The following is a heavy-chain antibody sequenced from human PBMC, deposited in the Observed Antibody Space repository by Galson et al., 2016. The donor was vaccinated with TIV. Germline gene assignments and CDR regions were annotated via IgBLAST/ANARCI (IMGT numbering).Heavy chain of an antibody. D-gene: IGHD2-2*01. CDR2: ISGSGGST. CDR3: TKGSTYCSGTSCYSFDS. CDR1: GFTFNSYA. Sequence: SLRLSCAASGFTFNSYAMGWVRQAPGKGLEWVSGISGSGGSTHYADSVKGRFTITRDRSKNMVYLQMHSLRAADTAVYYCTKGSTYCSGTSCYSFDSWGQGTLVSVSS. V-gene: IGHV3-23*01. J-gene: IGHJ4*02.